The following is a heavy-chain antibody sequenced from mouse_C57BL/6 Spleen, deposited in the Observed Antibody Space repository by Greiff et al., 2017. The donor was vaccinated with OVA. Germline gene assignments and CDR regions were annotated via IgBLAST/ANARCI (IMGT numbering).Heavy chain of an antibody. V-gene: IGHV1-82*01. Sequence: QVQLQQSGTELVKPGASVKISCKASGYAFSSSWMNWVKQRPGKGLEWIGRIYPGDGDTNYNGKFKGKATLTADKSSSTAYMQLSSLTSEDSAVYFCARRDSNYVGSAMDYRGQGTTVTVSS. CDR1: GYAFSSSW. CDR2: IYPGDGDT. J-gene: IGHJ4*01. D-gene: IGHD2-5*01. CDR3: ARRDSNYVGSAMDY.